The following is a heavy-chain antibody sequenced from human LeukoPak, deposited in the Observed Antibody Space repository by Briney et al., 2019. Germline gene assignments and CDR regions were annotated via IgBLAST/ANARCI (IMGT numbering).Heavy chain of an antibody. Sequence: GSSVKVSCKASGGTFSSYVISWVRQAPGQGLEGMGGIIPIFGTANYAQNFQGRVTITTDESTSTAYMELSSLRSEDTAVYYCARARHTAMGYYFDYWGQGTLVTVSS. CDR1: GGTFSSYV. V-gene: IGHV1-69*05. CDR2: IIPIFGTA. D-gene: IGHD5-18*01. CDR3: ARARHTAMGYYFDY. J-gene: IGHJ4*02.